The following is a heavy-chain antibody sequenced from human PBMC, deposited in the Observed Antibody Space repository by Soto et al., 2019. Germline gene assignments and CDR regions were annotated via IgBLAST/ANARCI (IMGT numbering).Heavy chain of an antibody. CDR1: GYTFTSYG. D-gene: IGHD2-21*01. CDR2: ISAYNGNT. J-gene: IGHJ4*02. Sequence: QVQLVQSGAEVKKPGASVKVSCKASGYTFTSYGISWGRQAPGQGLDWMGWISAYNGNTNYAKKLQGRVTMTTETCTSTAYMELRSLRSDDTAVDYCARDLLGDPYYWGQGTLVTVSS. V-gene: IGHV1-18*01. CDR3: ARDLLGDPYY.